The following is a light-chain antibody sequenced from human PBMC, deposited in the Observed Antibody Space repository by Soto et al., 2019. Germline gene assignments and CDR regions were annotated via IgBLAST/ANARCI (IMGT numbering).Light chain of an antibody. J-gene: IGLJ1*01. CDR3: RSYTSSSTL. CDR1: SSDVGGYKY. Sequence: QSALTQPASVSGSPGQSITISCTGTSSDVGGYKYVSWYQQHPGKAPKLIIYDVSDRPSGISNRFSGSKSGNKASLTISGLQAEDGAAYYCRSYTSSSTLFGTGTKVTVL. V-gene: IGLV2-14*01. CDR2: DVS.